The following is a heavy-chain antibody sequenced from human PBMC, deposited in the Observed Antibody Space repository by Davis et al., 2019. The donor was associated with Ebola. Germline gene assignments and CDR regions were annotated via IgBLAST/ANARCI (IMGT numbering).Heavy chain of an antibody. CDR2: IYSTGST. D-gene: IGHD3-22*01. CDR3: ARDQGTYYFDSTGYHRSHYFDY. CDR1: GGSISSGDYY. V-gene: IGHV4-30-4*01. Sequence: SETLSLTCTVSGGSISSGDYYWSWIRQPPGKGLEWIGYIYSTGSTHYNPSLKSRISMSVDTSNNQFSLKLSSVTAADTAVYYCARDQGTYYFDSTGYHRSHYFDYWGQGTLVTVSS. J-gene: IGHJ4*02.